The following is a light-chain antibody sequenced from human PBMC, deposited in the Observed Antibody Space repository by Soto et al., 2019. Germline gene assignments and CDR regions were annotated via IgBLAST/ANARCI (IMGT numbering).Light chain of an antibody. CDR3: SSYTSTNTLV. V-gene: IGLV2-14*01. J-gene: IGLJ2*01. CDR2: EVS. Sequence: QSALTQPASVSGSPGQSITISCTGSSSDVGGYKSVSWYQHHPGKSPKLLVFEVSNRPSGVSNRFSASKSGNTASLTISGLQAEDEAHYYCSSYTSTNTLVFGGGTKLTVL. CDR1: SSDVGGYKS.